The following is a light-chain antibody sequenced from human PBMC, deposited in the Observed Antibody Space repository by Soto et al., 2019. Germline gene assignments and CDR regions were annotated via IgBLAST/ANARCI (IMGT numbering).Light chain of an antibody. J-gene: IGKJ1*01. CDR2: FAS. V-gene: IGKV3-15*01. CDR1: QSVSTN. CDR3: QQYDKWPRT. Sequence: VMTQSLATLSVSPGERAALSCRASQSVSTNLAWYQQKPGQPPRLLIYFASPRATAVPARFTAGGSGTEFTLTISSLQSDDLAVYYCQQYDKWPRTFGQGTKVDIK.